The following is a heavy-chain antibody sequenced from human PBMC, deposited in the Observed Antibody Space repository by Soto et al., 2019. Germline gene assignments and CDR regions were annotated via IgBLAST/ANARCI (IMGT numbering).Heavy chain of an antibody. V-gene: IGHV4-39*01. J-gene: IGHJ6*03. D-gene: IGHD5-12*01. Sequence: QLQLEESGPGLVKPSETLSLTCTVSGGSISSSSYYWGWIRQSPGKGLEWIGSFYYSGSTYYSPPLKSRVTFSGDTSKKQISLRLSSVTATDTAVYYCARISVASRYMDVWGKGATVTVSS. CDR3: ARISVASRYMDV. CDR2: FYYSGST. CDR1: GGSISSSSYY.